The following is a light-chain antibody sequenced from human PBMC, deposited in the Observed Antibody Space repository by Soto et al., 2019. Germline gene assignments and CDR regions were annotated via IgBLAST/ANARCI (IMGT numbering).Light chain of an antibody. J-gene: IGLJ2*01. CDR2: GNS. CDR3: QAYDSSLSGSGV. CDR1: SSNIGAGYD. V-gene: IGLV1-40*01. Sequence: QTVVTQPPSVSGAPGQRVTISCTGSSSNIGAGYDVHWYQQLPGTAPKLLIYGNSNRPSGVPDRFSGSKSGTSASLAITGLQAEDEDEYYCQAYDSSLSGSGVFGGGTKVTVL.